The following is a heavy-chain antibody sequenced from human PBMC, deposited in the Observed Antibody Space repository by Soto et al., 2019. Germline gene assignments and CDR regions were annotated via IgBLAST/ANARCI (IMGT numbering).Heavy chain of an antibody. Sequence: EVQLLDSGGGLVQPGGSLRLSCAASGFTFSSYAMNWVRQAPGKGLEWVSVISGSGDSTYYADSVKGRFTISRDNSTNTLYLQMNSLRAEDTAVYYCARRGPGTYFDYWCQGTLVTVSS. J-gene: IGHJ4*02. V-gene: IGHV3-23*01. D-gene: IGHD6-13*01. CDR2: ISGSGDST. CDR3: ARRGPGTYFDY. CDR1: GFTFSSYA.